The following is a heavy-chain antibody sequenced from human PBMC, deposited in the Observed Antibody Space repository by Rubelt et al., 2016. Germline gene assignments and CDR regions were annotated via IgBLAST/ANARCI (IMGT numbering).Heavy chain of an antibody. CDR3: ARVIPIWSGYYTGYFDY. Sequence: QVQLQQWGAGLLKPSETLSLTCAVYGGSFSGYYWSWIRQPPGKGLEWIGEINHSGSTNYNPSLKSRVTISVDTSKNQFSLKLSSVTAADTAVYYCARVIPIWSGYYTGYFDYWGQGTLVTVSS. J-gene: IGHJ4*02. V-gene: IGHV4-34*01. CDR2: INHSGST. D-gene: IGHD3-3*01. CDR1: GGSFSGYY.